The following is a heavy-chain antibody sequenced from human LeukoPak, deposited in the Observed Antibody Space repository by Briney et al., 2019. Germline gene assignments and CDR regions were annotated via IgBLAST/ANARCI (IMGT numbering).Heavy chain of an antibody. CDR3: ARDAFWNGFDY. V-gene: IGHV3-33*01. D-gene: IGHD1-1*01. J-gene: IGHJ4*02. CDR2: IWYDGSNK. CDR1: GFTFSSYG. Sequence: PGGSLRLSCAASGFTFSSYGMHWVRQAPGKGLEWVAVIWYDGSNKYYADSVKGRFTISRDNSKNTLYLQMNSPRAEDTAVYYCARDAFWNGFDYWGQGTLVTVSS.